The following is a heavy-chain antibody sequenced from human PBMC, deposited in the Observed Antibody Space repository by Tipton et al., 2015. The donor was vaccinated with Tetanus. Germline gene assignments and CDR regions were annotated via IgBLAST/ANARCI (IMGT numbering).Heavy chain of an antibody. CDR2: ISYSGST. D-gene: IGHD1-1*01. CDR3: ATTADNWFDP. J-gene: IGHJ5*02. CDR1: GASISSSRRFD. V-gene: IGHV4-39*01. Sequence: TLSLTCTVSGASISSSRRFDCGWIRQPPGKGLEWIGTISYSGSTSYSPSLKSRVIITLDTSKDQFSLKLSSVTAADTAVYYCATTADNWFDPWGQGTLVTVSS.